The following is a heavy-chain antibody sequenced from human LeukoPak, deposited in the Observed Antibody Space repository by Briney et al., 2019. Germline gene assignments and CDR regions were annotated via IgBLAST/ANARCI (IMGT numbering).Heavy chain of an antibody. D-gene: IGHD3-22*01. Sequence: ESGPTLVNPTQTLTLTCTFSGFSLSSFGESAGWLRRPPGKAPQWLALIYGGDDKRYTPSLRSSLTITKDASTNQYVLTMINMDPVDTATYFCAHRPPGRRGYWFTSWGPGILVTVTS. CDR3: AHRPPGRRGYWFTS. V-gene: IGHV2-5*02. J-gene: IGHJ5*02. CDR2: IYGGDDK. CDR1: GFSLSSFGES.